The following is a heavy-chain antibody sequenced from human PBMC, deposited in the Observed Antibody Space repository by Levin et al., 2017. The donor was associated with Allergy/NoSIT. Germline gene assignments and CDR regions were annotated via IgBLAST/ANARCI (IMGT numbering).Heavy chain of an antibody. V-gene: IGHV5-51*01. CDR3: ARLLVAGPRNYYYYMDV. CDR2: IYPGDSDT. CDR1: GYSFTSYW. D-gene: IGHD6-19*01. J-gene: IGHJ6*03. Sequence: KVSCKGSGYSFTSYWIGWVRQMPGKGMEWMGIIYPGDSDTRYSPSFQGQVTISADKSISTAYLQWSSLKASDTAMYYCARLLVAGPRNYYYYMDVWGKGTTVTVSS.